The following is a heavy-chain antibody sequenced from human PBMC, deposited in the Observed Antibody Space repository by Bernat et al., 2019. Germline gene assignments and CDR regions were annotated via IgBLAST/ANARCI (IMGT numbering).Heavy chain of an antibody. CDR2: ISGSGGST. CDR1: GFTFDDYT. Sequence: EVQLVESGGVVVQPGGSLRLSCAASGFTFDDYTMHWVRQAPGKGLEWVSAISGSGGSTYYADSVKGRFTISRDNSKNTLYLQMNSLRAEDTAVYYCAKDQSHYYYYGMDVWGQGTTVTVSS. V-gene: IGHV3-23*04. J-gene: IGHJ6*02. CDR3: AKDQSHYYYYGMDV.